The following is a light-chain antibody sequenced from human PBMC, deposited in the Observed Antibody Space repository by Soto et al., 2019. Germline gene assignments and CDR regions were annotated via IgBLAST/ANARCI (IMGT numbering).Light chain of an antibody. Sequence: EIVLTQSPGTLSLSPGERATLSCRASQSVSSSYLAWYQQKTGQAPRLLIYGASSRATGIPDRFSGSGSGTDFTLTISRLEPEDFAMYYCQQYGSLWTFGQGTKVEIK. CDR3: QQYGSLWT. V-gene: IGKV3-20*01. J-gene: IGKJ1*01. CDR1: QSVSSSY. CDR2: GAS.